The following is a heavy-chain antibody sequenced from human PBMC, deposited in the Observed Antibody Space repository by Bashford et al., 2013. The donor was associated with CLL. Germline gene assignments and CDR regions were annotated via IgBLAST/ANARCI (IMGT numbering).Heavy chain of an antibody. D-gene: IGHD2-21*02. V-gene: IGHV3-66*01. CDR2: IYSGGNT. CDR1: DFSVSGSY. Sequence: GASLRTLLYGSLDFSVSGSYMSWVRQSPGKGLEWLSVIYSGGNTYYADSVKGRFTLSRDNSKNTLSLQMNSLRAEDTAVYYCVRDPTLGYCGGDCYSGQHWGQGHPGSPSPQ. CDR3: VRDPTLGYCGGDCYSGQH. J-gene: IGHJ1*01.